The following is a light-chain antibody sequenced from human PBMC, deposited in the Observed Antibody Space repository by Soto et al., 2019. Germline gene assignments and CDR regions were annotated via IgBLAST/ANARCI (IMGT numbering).Light chain of an antibody. J-gene: IGKJ4*01. V-gene: IGKV3-15*01. CDR3: QQYNNWPALT. Sequence: EIVMTQSPATLSVSPGERATLSCRASQSVSSNLAWYQQKPGQAPRLLIYGASTRATGIPARFSGSRSGTEFTLTIGTLQSEDFAVYYCQQYNNWPALTFGGGTKVEIK. CDR1: QSVSSN. CDR2: GAS.